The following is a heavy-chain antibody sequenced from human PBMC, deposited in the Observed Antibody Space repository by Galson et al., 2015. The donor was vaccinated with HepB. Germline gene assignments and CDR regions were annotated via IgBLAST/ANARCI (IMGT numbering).Heavy chain of an antibody. CDR2: ISGGGSIT. D-gene: IGHD3-22*01. Sequence: SLRLSCAASGFTFSNYAMSWVRQAPGKRLEWVSGISGGGSITHYADSVKGRFTISRDNSKNTLYLQMNSLRAEDTAVYYCATDSYSYDSTYYFDSWGQGTLVTVSS. J-gene: IGHJ4*02. CDR3: ATDSYSYDSTYYFDS. CDR1: GFTFSNYA. V-gene: IGHV3-23*01.